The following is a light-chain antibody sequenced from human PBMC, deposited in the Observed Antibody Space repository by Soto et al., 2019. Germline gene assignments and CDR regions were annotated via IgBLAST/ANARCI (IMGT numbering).Light chain of an antibody. CDR3: SSYTASNTRQIV. J-gene: IGLJ1*01. V-gene: IGLV2-14*03. CDR2: DVS. CDR1: SSDVGGYNY. Sequence: QSVLTQPASVSGSPGQSITISCTGTSSDVGGYNYVSWYQHNPGKAPKLISYDVSNRPSGVSIRFSGSKSDNTASLTISGLQPEDEAYYHCSSYTASNTRQIVXVPGTKVPVL.